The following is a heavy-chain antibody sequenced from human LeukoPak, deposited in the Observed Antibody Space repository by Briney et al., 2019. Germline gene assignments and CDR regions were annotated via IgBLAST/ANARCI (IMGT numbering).Heavy chain of an antibody. V-gene: IGHV4-39*01. D-gene: IGHD2-15*01. CDR1: GGSISSSSYY. CDR3: ARHVTDVVLVAATPGQFDY. Sequence: SETLSLTCTVSGGSISSSSYYWGWIRQPPGKGLEWIGSIYYSGSTYYNPSLKSRVTISVDTSKNQFSLKLSSVTAADTAVYYCARHVTDVVLVAATPGQFDYWGQGTLVTVSS. J-gene: IGHJ4*02. CDR2: IYYSGST.